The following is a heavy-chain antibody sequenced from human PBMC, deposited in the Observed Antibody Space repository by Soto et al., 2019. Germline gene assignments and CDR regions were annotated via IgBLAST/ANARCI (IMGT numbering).Heavy chain of an antibody. V-gene: IGHV4-4*07. CDR2: IYTSGST. CDR1: GGSISSYY. D-gene: IGHD2-15*01. J-gene: IGHJ5*02. Sequence: SETLSLTCTVSGGSISSYYWSWIRQPAGKGLERIGRIYTSGSTNYNPSLKSRVTMSVDTSKNQFSLKLSSVTAADTAVYYCARAGLLLAQSRYNWFDPWGQGTLVTVSS. CDR3: ARAGLLLAQSRYNWFDP.